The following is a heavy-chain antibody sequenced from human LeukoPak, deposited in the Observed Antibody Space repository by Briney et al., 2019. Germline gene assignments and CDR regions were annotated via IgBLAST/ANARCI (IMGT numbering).Heavy chain of an antibody. J-gene: IGHJ3*02. V-gene: IGHV3-74*01. Sequence: PGGSLRLSCAASGFTFSSYWMHWVRRAPGKGLVWVSRINSDGSSTSYADSVKGRFTISRDNAKNTLYLQMNSLRAEDTAVYYCAREAGDFWSGNDAFDIWGQGTMVTVSS. CDR2: INSDGSST. D-gene: IGHD3-3*01. CDR3: AREAGDFWSGNDAFDI. CDR1: GFTFSSYW.